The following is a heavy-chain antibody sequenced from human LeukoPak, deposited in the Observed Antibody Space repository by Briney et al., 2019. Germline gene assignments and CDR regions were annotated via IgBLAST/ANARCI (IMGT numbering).Heavy chain of an antibody. CDR3: ARGGRDIVVVPAVHFDY. D-gene: IGHD2-2*01. Sequence: GGSLRLSCAASGFTFSTYWMHWVRQAPGKGLVWVARIKGDGSSTIYADSVKGRFTISRDNSKNTLYLQTSSLRAEDTAVYYCARGGRDIVVVPAVHFDYWGQGTLVTVSS. J-gene: IGHJ4*02. CDR1: GFTFSTYW. CDR2: IKGDGSST. V-gene: IGHV3-74*01.